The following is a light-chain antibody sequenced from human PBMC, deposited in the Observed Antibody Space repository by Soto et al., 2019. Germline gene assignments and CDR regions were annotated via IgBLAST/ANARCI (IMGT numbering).Light chain of an antibody. Sequence: QSVLTQPASVSGSPGQSITISCTGTSSDVGGYNYVSWYQHHPGKAPKLMIYDVSTRPSGVSNRFSGSKSGNTASLTISGLQAEDEADYYCSSSTSGSSHVVVGGGTKLTVL. CDR3: SSSTSGSSHVV. CDR1: SSDVGGYNY. CDR2: DVS. V-gene: IGLV2-14*03. J-gene: IGLJ2*01.